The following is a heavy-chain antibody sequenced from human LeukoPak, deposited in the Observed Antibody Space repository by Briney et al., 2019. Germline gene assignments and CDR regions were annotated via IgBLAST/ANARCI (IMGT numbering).Heavy chain of an antibody. Sequence: AGGSLRLSCAASGFTFDDYGMSWVRQVPGKGLEWVSAISGSGGSTYYADSVKGRFTISRDNSKNTLYLQMNSLRAEDTAVYYCAKEGPLRFLEWLWGYFDYWGQGTLVTVSS. CDR1: GFTFDDYG. CDR2: ISGSGGST. D-gene: IGHD3-3*01. J-gene: IGHJ4*02. CDR3: AKEGPLRFLEWLWGYFDY. V-gene: IGHV3-23*01.